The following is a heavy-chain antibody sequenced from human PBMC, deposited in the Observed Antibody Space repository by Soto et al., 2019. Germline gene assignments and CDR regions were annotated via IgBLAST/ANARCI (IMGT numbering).Heavy chain of an antibody. J-gene: IGHJ6*02. D-gene: IGHD3-3*01. Sequence: ASVKVSCKASGYTFTSYYMHWVRQAPGQGLEWMGIINPSGGSTSYAQKFQGRVTMTRDTSTSTVYMELSSLRSEDTAVYYCARDLVDVLRFLEWFPNVYHYYGMDVWGQGTTVTVSS. CDR2: INPSGGST. CDR1: GYTFTSYY. CDR3: ARDLVDVLRFLEWFPNVYHYYGMDV. V-gene: IGHV1-46*01.